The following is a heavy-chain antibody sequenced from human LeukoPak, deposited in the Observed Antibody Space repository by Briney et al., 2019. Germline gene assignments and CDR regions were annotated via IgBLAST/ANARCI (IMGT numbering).Heavy chain of an antibody. V-gene: IGHV3-23*01. J-gene: IGHJ4*02. D-gene: IGHD2-2*02. CDR2: ISGSGDST. CDR1: GFTFSSYA. CDR3: PKGCASTSCYTSEY. Sequence: GGSLRLSCAASGFTFSSYAMSWVRQAPGRGVEWVSTISGSGDSTYSADSVKGRFTISRDNSKNTLYLQMNSLRPEDTAVYYCPKGCASTSCYTSEYWGQGTLVTVSS.